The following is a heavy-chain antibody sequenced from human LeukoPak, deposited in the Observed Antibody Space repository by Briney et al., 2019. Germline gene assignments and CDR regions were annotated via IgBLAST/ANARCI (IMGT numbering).Heavy chain of an antibody. J-gene: IGHJ4*02. CDR3: AREHYYMDY. CDR1: GGSISSYY. CDR2: IYYSGST. Sequence: PSETLSLTCTVSGGSISSYYWSWIRQPPGKGLEWIGYIYYSGSTNYNPSLKGRVTISVDTSKNQFSLKLSSVTAADTAVYYCAREHYYMDYWGQGTLVTVSS. D-gene: IGHD3-10*01. V-gene: IGHV4-59*01.